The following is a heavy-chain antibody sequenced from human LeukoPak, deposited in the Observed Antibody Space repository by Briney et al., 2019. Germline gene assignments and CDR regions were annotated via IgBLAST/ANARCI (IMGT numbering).Heavy chain of an antibody. V-gene: IGHV4-39*01. D-gene: IGHD3-3*01. CDR3: ARHGNYDFWSVIFRDIDY. CDR1: GGSIRTSSYY. Sequence: SETLSLTCTVSGGSIRTSSYYWGWIRQPPGKGLEWIGSIYYSGSTYFNPSLKSRVTISVDTSKNQFSLKLSSVTAADTAVYYCARHGNYDFWSVIFRDIDYWGQGILVTVSS. CDR2: IYYSGST. J-gene: IGHJ4*02.